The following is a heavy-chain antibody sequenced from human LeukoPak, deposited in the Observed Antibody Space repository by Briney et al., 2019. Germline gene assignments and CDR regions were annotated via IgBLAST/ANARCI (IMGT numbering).Heavy chain of an antibody. CDR1: GGTFSSYA. J-gene: IGHJ3*02. Sequence: ASVKVSCKASGGTFSSYAISWVRQAPGQGLEWMGRIIPILGIANYAQKFQGRVTITADKSTSTAYMELSSLRSEDTAVYYCARGWSTTVVVVAENAFDIWGQGTMVTVSS. CDR2: IIPILGIA. V-gene: IGHV1-69*04. CDR3: ARGWSTTVVVVAENAFDI. D-gene: IGHD2-15*01.